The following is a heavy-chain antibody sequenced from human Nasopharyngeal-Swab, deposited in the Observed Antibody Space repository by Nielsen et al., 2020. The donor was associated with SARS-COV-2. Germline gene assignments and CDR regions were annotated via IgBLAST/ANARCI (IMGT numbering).Heavy chain of an antibody. V-gene: IGHV3-13*01. CDR1: GFTFSSFD. J-gene: IGHJ4*02. D-gene: IGHD6-13*01. Sequence: GGSLRPSCAPSGFTFSSFDMHWVRQATGKGLEWVSAIGTAGDTYYPGSVKGRFTISRENAKNSLYLQMNSLRAGDTAVYYCAIARIAAAGYYFDYWGQGTLVTVSS. CDR2: IGTAGDT. CDR3: AIARIAAAGYYFDY.